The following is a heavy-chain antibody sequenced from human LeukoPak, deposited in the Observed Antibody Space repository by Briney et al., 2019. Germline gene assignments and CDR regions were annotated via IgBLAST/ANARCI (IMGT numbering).Heavy chain of an antibody. CDR2: IYPGDSDT. D-gene: IGHD3-9*01. V-gene: IGHV5-51*01. Sequence: GESLKISCKGSGYSFTSYWIGWVRQMPGKGLEWMGIIYPGDSDTRYSPSFQGQVTISADKSISTAYLQWSSLKASDTAMYYCARSGYDILTGYPTNWFDPWGQGTLVTVSS. CDR3: ARSGYDILTGYPTNWFDP. CDR1: GYSFTSYW. J-gene: IGHJ5*02.